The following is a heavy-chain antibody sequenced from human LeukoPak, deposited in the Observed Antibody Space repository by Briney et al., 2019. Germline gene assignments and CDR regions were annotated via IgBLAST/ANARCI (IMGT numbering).Heavy chain of an antibody. CDR1: GFTFSSYS. J-gene: IGHJ4*02. CDR3: AAGVQLVWGGLDY. CDR2: ISSNGSYI. D-gene: IGHD6-13*01. V-gene: IGHV3-21*01. Sequence: PGGSLRLSCAASGFTFSSYSMNWVRQAPGKGLEWVSVISSNGSYIYYADSVKGRFTISRDNAKNSLYLQMNSLRAEDTGVYYWAAGVQLVWGGLDYWGQGSMVTVSS.